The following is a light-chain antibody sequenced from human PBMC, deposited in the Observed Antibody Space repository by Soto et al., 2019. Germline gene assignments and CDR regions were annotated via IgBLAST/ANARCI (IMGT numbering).Light chain of an antibody. Sequence: HSPATLSVSEGGGGTLSCRASQSIGTNLAWYQQKPGQAPRLLIYRTSSRATGIPDRFSGSESETDFTLTISRLEPDDSAVYYCQQYGSSPRTFGPGSKVDVK. CDR3: QQYGSSPRT. J-gene: IGKJ1*01. V-gene: IGKV3-20*01. CDR2: RTS. CDR1: QSIGTN.